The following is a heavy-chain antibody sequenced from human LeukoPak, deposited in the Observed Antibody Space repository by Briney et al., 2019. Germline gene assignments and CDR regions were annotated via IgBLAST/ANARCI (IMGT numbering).Heavy chain of an antibody. CDR1: GFTFSDYA. CDR2: FKTKYHQV. V-gene: IGHV3-23*05. Sequence: GGSLRLSCVASGFTFSDYAMNWVRQAPGKGLEWVSTFKTKYHQVYYADSVKGRFTISRDNSKNTLYLQMNSLRAEDTAVYYCAKSVLIQLWLRYFDYWGQGTLVTVSS. CDR3: AKSVLIQLWLRYFDY. J-gene: IGHJ4*02. D-gene: IGHD5-18*01.